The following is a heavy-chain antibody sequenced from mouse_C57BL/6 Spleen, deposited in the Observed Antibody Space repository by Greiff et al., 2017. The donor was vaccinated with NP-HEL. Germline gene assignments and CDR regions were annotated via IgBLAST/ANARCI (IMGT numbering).Heavy chain of an antibody. CDR1: GYTFTSYW. D-gene: IGHD2-1*01. V-gene: IGHV1-55*01. CDR2: ISPGSGST. Sequence: QVQLQQPGAELVKPGASVKMYCKASGYTFTSYWITWVTQRPGQGLAWIGDISPGSGSTNYNEKFMRKATLTVDTSSSTAYMQLSSLQSDDSAVYYCARDGNYLHWYFDVWGTGTTVTVSS. J-gene: IGHJ1*03. CDR3: ARDGNYLHWYFDV.